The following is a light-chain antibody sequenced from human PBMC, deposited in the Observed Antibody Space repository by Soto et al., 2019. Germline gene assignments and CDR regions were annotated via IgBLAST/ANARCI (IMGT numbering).Light chain of an antibody. V-gene: IGKV1-5*03. CDR2: KAS. CDR1: QSISSW. CDR3: QQYSSYSWT. J-gene: IGKJ1*01. Sequence: DIQMTQSPSTLSASVGDRLTITCRASQSISSWLAWYQQKPGKAPKLLIYKASSLESGVPSRFSGSGSGTEFTLTNSTLQPDDFAAYYCQQYSSYSWTFGQGTKVEIK.